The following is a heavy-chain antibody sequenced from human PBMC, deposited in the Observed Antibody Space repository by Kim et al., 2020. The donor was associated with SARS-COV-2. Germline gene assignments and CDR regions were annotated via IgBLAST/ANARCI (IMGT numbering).Heavy chain of an antibody. J-gene: IGHJ3*02. Sequence: GGSLRLSCAASGFTFSSYSMNWVRQAPGTGLEWVSSISSSSAYIYYAESVRGRFTVSRDNAKNSLYLQMNSLRAEDTAVYYCARDDDTYGSAFDIWGQGTMVTVSS. CDR2: ISSSSAYI. CDR3: ARDDDTYGSAFDI. D-gene: IGHD3-10*01. CDR1: GFTFSSYS. V-gene: IGHV3-21*01.